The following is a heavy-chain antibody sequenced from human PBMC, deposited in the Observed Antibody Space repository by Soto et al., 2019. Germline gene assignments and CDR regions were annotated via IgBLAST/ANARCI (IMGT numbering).Heavy chain of an antibody. CDR2: INAGNGNT. D-gene: IGHD1-26*01. V-gene: IGHV1-3*01. CDR3: ARGEWDYNLFDS. Sequence: ASVKVSCKASGYTFTSYAMHWVRQAPGQRLEWMGWINAGNGNTKYSQKFQGRVTITRDTSASTAYMELSSLRSEDTAVYYCARGEWDYNLFDSWGQRSLVTVSS. J-gene: IGHJ5*01. CDR1: GYTFTSYA.